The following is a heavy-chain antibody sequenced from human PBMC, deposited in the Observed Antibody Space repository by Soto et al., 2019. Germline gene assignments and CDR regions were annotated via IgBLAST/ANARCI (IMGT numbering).Heavy chain of an antibody. Sequence: DVQLVESGGGLVKPGGSLRLSCAASGFNFHTYTMTWVRQAPGKGLEWVSYMSGTSETIFYADSVKGRFTISRDNAKNSMYLQLNSLRGEETAVYYCATGYCRSDKGHFTHWGQGTLVTVSS. V-gene: IGHV3-48*01. J-gene: IGHJ4*02. D-gene: IGHD2-2*03. CDR2: MSGTSETI. CDR1: GFNFHTYT. CDR3: ATGYCRSDKGHFTH.